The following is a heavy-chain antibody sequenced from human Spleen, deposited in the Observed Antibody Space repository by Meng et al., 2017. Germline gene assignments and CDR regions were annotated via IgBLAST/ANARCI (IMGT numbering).Heavy chain of an antibody. CDR3: ARGPTTMAHDFDY. V-gene: IGHV4-34*01. CDR2: INHSGST. D-gene: IGHD4-11*01. CDR1: GGSFSGYY. Sequence: QVQLQQWGAGLLKPSETLSLTCAVYGGSFSGYYWSWIRQPPGKGLEWIGEINHSGSTNYNPSLESRATISVDTSQNNLSLKLSSVTAADSAVYYCARGPTTMAHDFDYWGQGTLVTV. J-gene: IGHJ4*02.